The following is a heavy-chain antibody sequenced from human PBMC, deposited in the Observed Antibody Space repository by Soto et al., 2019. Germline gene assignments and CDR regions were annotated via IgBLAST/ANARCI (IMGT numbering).Heavy chain of an antibody. CDR1: GFTFSSYA. CDR2: ISSNGGST. D-gene: IGHD6-19*01. Sequence: EVPLVESGGGLVQPGGSLRLSCAASGFTFSSYAMHWVRQAPGKGLEYVSAISSNGGSTYYANSVKGRFTISRDNSKNTLYLQMGSLRAEDMAVYYCARDLVGSGWAAWDYWGQGTLVTVSS. V-gene: IGHV3-64*01. J-gene: IGHJ4*02. CDR3: ARDLVGSGWAAWDY.